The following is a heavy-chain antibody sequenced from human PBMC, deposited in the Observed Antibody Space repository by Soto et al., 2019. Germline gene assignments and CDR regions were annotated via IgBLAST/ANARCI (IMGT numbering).Heavy chain of an antibody. V-gene: IGHV4-34*01. J-gene: IGHJ5*02. CDR3: ARGFRRYDILTGSPVGGWFDP. Sequence: QVQLQQWGAGLLKPSETLSLTCAVYGGSFSGYYWSWIRQPPGKGLEWIGEINHSGSTNYNPSLKSRVTRSVDTSKNQFSLKLSSVTAADTAVYYCARGFRRYDILTGSPVGGWFDPWGQGTLVTVSS. CDR1: GGSFSGYY. D-gene: IGHD3-9*01. CDR2: INHSGST.